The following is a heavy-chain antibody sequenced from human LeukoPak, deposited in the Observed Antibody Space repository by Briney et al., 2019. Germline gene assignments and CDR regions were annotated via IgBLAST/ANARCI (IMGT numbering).Heavy chain of an antibody. CDR3: ARGIRGYSGYDYWGSRTGYYYMDV. V-gene: IGHV1-2*02. CDR2: INPNSGGT. J-gene: IGHJ6*03. D-gene: IGHD5-12*01. CDR1: GYTFTGYY. Sequence: ASVKVSCKASGYTFTGYYMHWVRQAPGQGLEWMGWINPNSGGTNYAQKFQGRVTMTRDTSISTAYMELSRLRSDDTAVYYCARGIRGYSGYDYWGSRTGYYYMDVWGKGTTVTVSS.